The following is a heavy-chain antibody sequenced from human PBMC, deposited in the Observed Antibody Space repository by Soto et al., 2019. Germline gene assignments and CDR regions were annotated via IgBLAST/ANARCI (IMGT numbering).Heavy chain of an antibody. Sequence: KTSETLSLTCTVSGGSINSYYWSWIRQPPGKGLEWIGYIYHSGSTNYNPSLKSRVTISVDTSKNQFSLKLSSVTAADTAVYYCARVVSYGSGRGTSYGMDVWGQGTTVTVSS. V-gene: IGHV4-59*01. D-gene: IGHD3-10*01. CDR2: IYHSGST. CDR3: ARVVSYGSGRGTSYGMDV. J-gene: IGHJ6*02. CDR1: GGSINSYY.